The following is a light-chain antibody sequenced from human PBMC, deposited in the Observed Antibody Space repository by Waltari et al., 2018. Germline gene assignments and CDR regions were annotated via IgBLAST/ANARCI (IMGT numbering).Light chain of an antibody. J-gene: IGLJ1*01. CDR2: YDS. CDR3: QVWDANTDPGV. CDR1: NIESNS. V-gene: IGLV3-21*01. Sequence: SYVLTLPPSVSVAQGETARITCGGNNIESNSVHWYRQRPGQAPVLVISYDSDRPSGIPERFSGSNSVNTATLTISRVEAGDEADYYCQVWDANTDPGVFGTGTEVTVL.